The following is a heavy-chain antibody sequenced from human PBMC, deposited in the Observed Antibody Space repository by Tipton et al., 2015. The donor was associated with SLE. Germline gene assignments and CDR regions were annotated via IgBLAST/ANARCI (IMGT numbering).Heavy chain of an antibody. Sequence: TLSLTCSVSTYSISNGHYWAWVRQPPGKGLEWIGTVYHTGNTYYNPSLKSRVTMSVDTSKNQFSLKLNSVTAADTAVYYCASIASRFFDPWGQGTLVTVSS. CDR3: ASIASRFFDP. CDR2: VYHTGNT. V-gene: IGHV4-38-2*01. CDR1: TYSISNGHY. J-gene: IGHJ5*02. D-gene: IGHD3-3*01.